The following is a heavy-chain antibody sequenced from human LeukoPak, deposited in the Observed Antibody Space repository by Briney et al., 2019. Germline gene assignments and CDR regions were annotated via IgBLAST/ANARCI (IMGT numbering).Heavy chain of an antibody. D-gene: IGHD3-22*01. J-gene: IGHJ4*02. V-gene: IGHV1-18*01. CDR3: AREVPTYYYDSTTPRYFDY. CDR1: GYTFTSYG. CDR2: ISAYNGNT. Sequence: GASVKVSCKASGYTFTSYGISWVRQAPGQGLEWMGWISAYNGNTNYAQKLQGRVTMTTDTSTSTAYMELRSLRSDDTAVYYCAREVPTYYYDSTTPRYFDYWGQGTLVTVSP.